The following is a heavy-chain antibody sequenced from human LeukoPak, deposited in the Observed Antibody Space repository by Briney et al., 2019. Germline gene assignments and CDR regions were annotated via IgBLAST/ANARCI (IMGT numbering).Heavy chain of an antibody. Sequence: PGGSLRLSCAASGFTFSSYAMSWVRQAPGKGLEWVSAISGSGGSTYYADSVKGRFTISRDNSKNTLYLQMNSLRAEDTAVYYCAKDRPCGGDCYGIFDYWGQGTLVTVSS. CDR1: GFTFSSYA. CDR2: ISGSGGST. J-gene: IGHJ4*02. CDR3: AKDRPCGGDCYGIFDY. D-gene: IGHD2-21*02. V-gene: IGHV3-23*01.